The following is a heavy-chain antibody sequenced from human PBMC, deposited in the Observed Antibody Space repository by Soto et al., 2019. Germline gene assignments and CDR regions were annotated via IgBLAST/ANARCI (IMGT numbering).Heavy chain of an antibody. CDR2: IYYTGST. CDR1: GGSISSSDYW. CDR3: ARSLGYCSSTSCYGVTIDY. J-gene: IGHJ4*02. D-gene: IGHD2-2*01. Sequence: SETLSLTCTVSGGSISSSDYWWGWIRQPPGKGLEWIGSIYYTGSTYYNPSLKSRVIISVDTSKNQFSLKLSSVTAADTAVYYCARSLGYCSSTSCYGVTIDYWGQGTLVTVSS. V-gene: IGHV4-39*01.